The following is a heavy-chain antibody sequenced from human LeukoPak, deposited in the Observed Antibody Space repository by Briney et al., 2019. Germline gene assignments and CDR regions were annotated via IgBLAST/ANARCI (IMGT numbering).Heavy chain of an antibody. CDR2: INHSGST. D-gene: IGHD3-22*01. Sequence: SETLSLTCAVYGGSFSGYYWSWIRQPPGKGLEWIGEINHSGSTNYNPSLKSRVTISVDTSKNQFSLKLSSVTAAGTAVYFCARRPRDTSGYYLGAFHDWGQGTTVTVSS. CDR1: GGSFSGYY. CDR3: ARRPRDTSGYYLGAFHD. J-gene: IGHJ3*01. V-gene: IGHV4-34*01.